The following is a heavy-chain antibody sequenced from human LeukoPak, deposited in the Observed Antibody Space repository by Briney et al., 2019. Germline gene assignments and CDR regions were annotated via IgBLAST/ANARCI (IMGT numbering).Heavy chain of an antibody. CDR3: ARGTRYYYDSSGSDKGFDY. J-gene: IGHJ4*02. D-gene: IGHD3-22*01. CDR2: ISAYNGNT. Sequence: ASVKVSCKASGYTFTSYGISWVRQAPGQGLEWMGWISAYNGNTNYAQKFQGRVTITRDTSASTAYMELSSLRSEDTAVYYCARGTRYYYDSSGSDKGFDYWGQGTLVTVSS. V-gene: IGHV1-18*01. CDR1: GYTFTSYG.